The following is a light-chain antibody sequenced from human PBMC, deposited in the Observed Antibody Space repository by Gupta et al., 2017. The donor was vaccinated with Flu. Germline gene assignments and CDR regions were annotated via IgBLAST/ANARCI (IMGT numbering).Light chain of an antibody. V-gene: IGKV1-33*01. Sequence: TRMTQSPSSLSASVGDRVTITCQASQDSSNYLNWYQQKPGKAPKLLIYDASNLETGVPSRFSGSGSGTDFTFTISRLQPEDIATYYCQQYDKLPRTFGQGTKVEIK. CDR2: DAS. CDR1: QDSSNY. J-gene: IGKJ4*01. CDR3: QQYDKLPRT.